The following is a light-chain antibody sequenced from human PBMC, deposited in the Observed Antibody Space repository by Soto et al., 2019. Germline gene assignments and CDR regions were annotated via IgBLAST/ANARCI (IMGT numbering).Light chain of an antibody. Sequence: EIVMTQSPATLSVSPGERIILSCRASQSVSSNLAWYQQKPGQAPRLLIYGASTRATGVPVRFSGSGSGAEFTLTISSLQSEDFAVYYCQQFNNWPYTFGQGTKVEIK. V-gene: IGKV3-15*01. CDR1: QSVSSN. J-gene: IGKJ2*01. CDR2: GAS. CDR3: QQFNNWPYT.